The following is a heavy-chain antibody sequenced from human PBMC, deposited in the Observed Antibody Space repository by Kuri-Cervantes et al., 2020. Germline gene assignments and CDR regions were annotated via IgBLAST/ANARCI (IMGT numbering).Heavy chain of an antibody. CDR2: INPNSGGA. CDR3: ANSRSHTTMTT. Sequence: ASVKVSCKASGYTFTSYGISWVRQAPGQGLEWMGWINPNSGGADYAQKFQGRVTMTRDTSISTVYMELSRLRSGDTAVYYCANSRSHTTMTTWGQGTLVTVSS. J-gene: IGHJ5*02. D-gene: IGHD5-18*01. CDR1: GYTFTSYG. V-gene: IGHV1-2*02.